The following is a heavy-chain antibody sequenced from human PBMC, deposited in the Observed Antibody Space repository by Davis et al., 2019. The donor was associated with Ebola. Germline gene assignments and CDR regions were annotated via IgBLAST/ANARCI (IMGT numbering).Heavy chain of an antibody. V-gene: IGHV1-8*01. Sequence: ASVKVSCKASGYTFTSYDINWVRQATGQGLEWMGWMNPNSGNTGYAQRFQGRVTITADTSTHTAYMELSRLRSDDTAMYYCTRGKWFDPWGQGTLVAVSS. CDR2: MNPNSGNT. J-gene: IGHJ5*02. CDR3: TRGKWFDP. CDR1: GYTFTSYD.